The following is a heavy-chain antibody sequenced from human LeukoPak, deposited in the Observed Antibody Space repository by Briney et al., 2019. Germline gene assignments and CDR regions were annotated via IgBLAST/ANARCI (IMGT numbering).Heavy chain of an antibody. D-gene: IGHD1-1*01. J-gene: IGHJ3*02. CDR1: GYSISSGYD. CDR3: ARRTGAFDI. Sequence: SETLSLTCTVSGYSISSGYDWGWIRQPPGKGLEWIGSAYHGGSTYYNPSLKSRVTISVDTSKNQFSLKLSSVTAADTAVYYCARRTGAFDIWGQGTMVTVSS. CDR2: AYHGGST. V-gene: IGHV4-38-2*02.